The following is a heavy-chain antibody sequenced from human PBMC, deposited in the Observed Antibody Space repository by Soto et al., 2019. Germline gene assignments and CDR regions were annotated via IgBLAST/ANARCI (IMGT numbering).Heavy chain of an antibody. J-gene: IGHJ6*03. CDR3: ARGYCRSTSCYVGFYYMDV. D-gene: IGHD2-2*01. V-gene: IGHV4-59*01. CDR2: IYYSGST. Sequence: PSETLSLTCTVSGGSISSYYWSWIRQPPGKGLEWIGYIYYSGSTKYNPSLKSRVTISLDTSKNQFSLKLNSVTAADTAVFYCARGYCRSTSCYVGFYYMDVWGKGTTVTVSS. CDR1: GGSISSYY.